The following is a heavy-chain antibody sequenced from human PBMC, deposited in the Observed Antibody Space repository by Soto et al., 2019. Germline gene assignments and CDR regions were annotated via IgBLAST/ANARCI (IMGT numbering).Heavy chain of an antibody. D-gene: IGHD5-12*01. CDR3: ARDQRRLQFVYYYYGMDV. J-gene: IGHJ6*02. Sequence: SVKVSCKASGGTFSSYAISWVRQAPGQGLEWMGGIIPIFGTANYAQKFQGRVTITADKSTSTAYMELSSLRSEDMAVYYCARDQRRLQFVYYYYGMDVWGQGTTVTVSS. V-gene: IGHV1-69*06. CDR1: GGTFSSYA. CDR2: IIPIFGTA.